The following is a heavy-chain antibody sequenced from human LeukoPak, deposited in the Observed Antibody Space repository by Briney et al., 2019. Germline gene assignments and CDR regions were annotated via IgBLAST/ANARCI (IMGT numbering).Heavy chain of an antibody. D-gene: IGHD3-16*01. Sequence: GGSLRLSCAASGFTFDDYSMYWVRQAPGKGLEWVSGTNWAGDSTYYADFVKGRFTISRDNTKSSLYLQMNSLTTEDTALYYCARGGREIVFLTDAFYVLGHGTMVTVSS. CDR2: TNWAGDST. CDR1: GFTFDDYS. J-gene: IGHJ3*01. CDR3: ARGGREIVFLTDAFYV. V-gene: IGHV3-43*01.